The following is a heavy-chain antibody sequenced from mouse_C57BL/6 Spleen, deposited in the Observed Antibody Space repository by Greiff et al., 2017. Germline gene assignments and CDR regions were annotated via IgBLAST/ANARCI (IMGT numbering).Heavy chain of an antibody. Sequence: VQLQQSGAELVKPGASVKMSCKASGYTFTTYPIEWMKQNHGKSLEWIGNFHPYNDDTKYNEKFKGKVTLTVEKSSSTVYLELSRLTSDDSAVYYCARGRIYDGYYGWYFDVWGTGTTVTVSS. V-gene: IGHV1-47*01. CDR1: GYTFTTYP. D-gene: IGHD2-3*01. CDR2: FHPYNDDT. CDR3: ARGRIYDGYYGWYFDV. J-gene: IGHJ1*03.